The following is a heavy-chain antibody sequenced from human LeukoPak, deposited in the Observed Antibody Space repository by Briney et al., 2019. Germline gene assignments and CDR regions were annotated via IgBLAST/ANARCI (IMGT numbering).Heavy chain of an antibody. V-gene: IGHV1-18*01. J-gene: IGHJ6*02. CDR1: GYTFTSYG. Sequence: ASVKVSCKASGYTFTSYGISWVRQAPGQGLEWMGWISAYNGNTNYAQKLQGRVTMTTDTSTSTAYMGLRSLRSDDTAVYYCAREAFIVVVTAIPYYYGMDVWGQGTTVTVSS. D-gene: IGHD2-21*02. CDR2: ISAYNGNT. CDR3: AREAFIVVVTAIPYYYGMDV.